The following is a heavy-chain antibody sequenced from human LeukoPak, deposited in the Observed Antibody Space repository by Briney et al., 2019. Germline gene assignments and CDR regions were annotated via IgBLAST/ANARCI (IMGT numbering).Heavy chain of an antibody. Sequence: NPSETLSLTCTVSGGSISSYYWSWIRQPPGKGLEWIGYIYYSGSTNYNPSLKSRVTISVDTSKNQFSLKLSSVTAADTAVYYCARVSARYSSGWPDAFDIWGQGTMVTVSS. CDR2: IYYSGST. J-gene: IGHJ3*02. CDR1: GGSISSYY. CDR3: ARVSARYSSGWPDAFDI. D-gene: IGHD6-19*01. V-gene: IGHV4-59*01.